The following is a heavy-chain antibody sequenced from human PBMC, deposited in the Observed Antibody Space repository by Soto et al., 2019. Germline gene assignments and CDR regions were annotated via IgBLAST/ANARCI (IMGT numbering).Heavy chain of an antibody. CDR3: ARVVEGSVGITTVDY. D-gene: IGHD1-26*01. Sequence: LSLTCTVSGGSVSDSYWGWIRQPAGKGLEWIGRIYTSGSTNYNPSLKSRVTMSLDTSTNRISLQLTSVTAADTAVYYCARVVEGSVGITTVDYWGRGTLVAVSS. J-gene: IGHJ4*02. V-gene: IGHV4-4*07. CDR2: IYTSGST. CDR1: GGSVSDSY.